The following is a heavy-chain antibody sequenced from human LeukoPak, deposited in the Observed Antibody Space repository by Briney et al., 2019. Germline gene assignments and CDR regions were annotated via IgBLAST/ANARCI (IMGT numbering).Heavy chain of an antibody. V-gene: IGHV4-38-2*01. Sequence: SETLSLTCAVSGYSISSGYYWGWIRQPPGKGLEWIGSIYHSGSTYYNPSPKSRVTISVDTSKNQFSLKLSSVTAADTAVYYCARAPIVRGVMSAFDIWGQGTMVTVSS. J-gene: IGHJ3*02. CDR1: GYSISSGYY. CDR2: IYHSGST. D-gene: IGHD3-10*01. CDR3: ARAPIVRGVMSAFDI.